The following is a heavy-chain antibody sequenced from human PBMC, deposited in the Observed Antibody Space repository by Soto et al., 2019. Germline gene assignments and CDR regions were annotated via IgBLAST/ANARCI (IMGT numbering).Heavy chain of an antibody. V-gene: IGHV3-48*01. Sequence: EVQLVESGGGLVQPGGSLRLSCAASGFTFSSYSMNWVRQAPGKGLEWVSYISSSTSIIYYADSVKGRFTISRDNAKNSLYLQMNNLRAEDTAVYYCAGSGSYTYYYYYGMDVWGQGTTVTVSS. CDR2: ISSSTSII. CDR1: GFTFSSYS. J-gene: IGHJ6*02. D-gene: IGHD3-10*01. CDR3: AGSGSYTYYYYYGMDV.